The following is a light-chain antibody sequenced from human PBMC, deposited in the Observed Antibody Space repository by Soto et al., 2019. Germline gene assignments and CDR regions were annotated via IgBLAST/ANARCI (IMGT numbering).Light chain of an antibody. CDR3: QQRSNWQWT. Sequence: EIVLTQSPATLSLSPGERATLSCRASQSVSSYLAWYQQKPGQAPRLLIYDASNRATGFTARFSGSGSGTDFILTISSLEPEDFAVYYCQQRSNWQWTFGQGTNVEIK. J-gene: IGKJ1*01. V-gene: IGKV3-11*01. CDR1: QSVSSY. CDR2: DAS.